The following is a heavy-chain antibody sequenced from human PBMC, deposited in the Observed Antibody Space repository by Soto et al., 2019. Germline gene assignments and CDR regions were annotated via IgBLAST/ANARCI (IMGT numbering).Heavy chain of an antibody. J-gene: IGHJ4*02. Sequence: VQLLQSGAGLLQPGGSLRLSCEASGFIFATTAMGWVRQAPGKGLEWVSTISGSGVRTYYADSVKGRFTISRGNSKNTLFLQMNSLRADDTAVYFCAAVMGSDYDYVWGSLSFDHWGQGALVTVST. CDR2: ISGSGVRT. CDR1: GFIFATTA. CDR3: AAVMGSDYDYVWGSLSFDH. V-gene: IGHV3-23*01. D-gene: IGHD3-16*01.